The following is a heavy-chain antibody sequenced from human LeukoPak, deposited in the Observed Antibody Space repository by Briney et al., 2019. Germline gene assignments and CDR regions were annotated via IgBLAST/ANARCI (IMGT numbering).Heavy chain of an antibody. D-gene: IGHD3-22*01. J-gene: IGHJ6*03. CDR1: GGSISSYY. Sequence: PSETLSLTCTVSGGSISSYYWSWVRQAPGKGLEWVSGINWNGGSTGYADSVKGRFTISRDNAKNSLYLQMNSLRAEDTALYYCARGGTGDSRPYYYYYYMDVWGKGTTVTVSS. CDR3: ARGGTGDSRPYYYYYYMDV. CDR2: INWNGGST. V-gene: IGHV3-20*04.